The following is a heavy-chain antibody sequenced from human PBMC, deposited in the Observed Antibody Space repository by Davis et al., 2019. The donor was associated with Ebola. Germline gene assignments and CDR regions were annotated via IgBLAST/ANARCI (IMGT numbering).Heavy chain of an antibody. CDR2: ISSSSSTI. J-gene: IGHJ6*04. D-gene: IGHD3-16*01. CDR1: GFTFSSYS. CDR3: ARDWAGLDV. Sequence: GESLKISCAASGFTFSSYSMNWVRQAPGKGLEWVSYISSSSSTIYYADSVKGRFTSSRDNAKNSLYLQMNSLRVEDTAVYYCARDWAGLDVWGKGTTVTVSS. V-gene: IGHV3-48*04.